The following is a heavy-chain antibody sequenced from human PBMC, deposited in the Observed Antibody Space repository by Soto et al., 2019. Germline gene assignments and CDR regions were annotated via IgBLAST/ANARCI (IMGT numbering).Heavy chain of an antibody. CDR1: GGSISSGGYY. CDR3: ARVFPVRDYDRETIGGNWFDP. D-gene: IGHD4-17*01. Sequence: SETLSLTCTVSGGSISSGGYYWSWIRQHPGKGLEWIGYIYYSGSTYYNPSLKSRVTISVDTSKNQFSLKLSSVTAADTAVYYCARVFPVRDYDRETIGGNWFDPWGQGTLVTVSS. V-gene: IGHV4-31*03. CDR2: IYYSGST. J-gene: IGHJ5*02.